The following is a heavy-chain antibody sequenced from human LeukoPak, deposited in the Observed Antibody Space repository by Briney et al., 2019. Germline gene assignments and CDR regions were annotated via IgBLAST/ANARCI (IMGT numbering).Heavy chain of an antibody. D-gene: IGHD1-1*01. Sequence: SETLSLTCTVSGGSISSSNYYWSWIRQPPGKGLEWIGYIYYSGSTNYNPSLKSRVTISVDTSKNQFSLKLSSVTAADTAVYYCARENGGYFDYWGQGTLVTVSS. V-gene: IGHV4-61*01. CDR1: GGSISSSNYY. J-gene: IGHJ4*02. CDR2: IYYSGST. CDR3: ARENGGYFDY.